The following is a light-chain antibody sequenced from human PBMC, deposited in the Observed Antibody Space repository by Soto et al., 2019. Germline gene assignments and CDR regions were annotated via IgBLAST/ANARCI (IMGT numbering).Light chain of an antibody. CDR2: GAS. J-gene: IGKJ4*01. Sequence: EIVLTQSPGNLSLSPGERATLSCRASQSVSSYLAWYQQKRGQAPRLLISGASSRATGIPDRLSGSGSGTDFTLTISRLEPEDFAVYYCQQYGSAPGTFGGGTKVDIK. CDR3: QQYGSAPGT. CDR1: QSVSSY. V-gene: IGKV3-20*01.